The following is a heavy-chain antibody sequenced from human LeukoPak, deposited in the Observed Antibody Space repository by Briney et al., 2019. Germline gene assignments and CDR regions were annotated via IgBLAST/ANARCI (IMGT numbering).Heavy chain of an antibody. Sequence: GGSLRLSCAASGFTFSSYAMSCVRQAPGKGLEWVSAISGSGGSTYYADSVKGRFTISRDNAKHSLFLQMNGLRDEDTALYYCARERGIAAAGDGFDSWGQGTLVTVSS. CDR2: ISGSGGST. CDR1: GFTFSSYA. V-gene: IGHV3-23*01. D-gene: IGHD3-10*01. CDR3: ARERGIAAAGDGFDS. J-gene: IGHJ4*02.